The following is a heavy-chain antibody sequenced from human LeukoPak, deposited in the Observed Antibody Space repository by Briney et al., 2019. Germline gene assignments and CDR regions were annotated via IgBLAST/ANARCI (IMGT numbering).Heavy chain of an antibody. V-gene: IGHV4-34*01. CDR2: INHSGST. J-gene: IGHJ4*02. Sequence: SETLSLTCAVYGGSFSGYYWNWIRQPPGKGLEWIGEINHSGSTNYNPSLKSRVTMSVDTSKNQFSLKLSSVTAADTAVYYCARDLGESSSFDYWGQGTLVTVSS. CDR3: ARDLGESSSFDY. CDR1: GGSFSGYY. D-gene: IGHD1-26*01.